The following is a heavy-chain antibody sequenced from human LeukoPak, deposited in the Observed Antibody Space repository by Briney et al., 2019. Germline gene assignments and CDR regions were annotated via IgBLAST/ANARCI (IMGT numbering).Heavy chain of an antibody. CDR3: ATRTAATGPHFDS. CDR2: IGGSGGNT. Sequence: GSLRLSCAASGFTFSSYAMSWVRQASGKGLEWVSAIGGSGGNTYYADSVKGRFTISRDNSKNTFYLQINSLRPEDTAVYYCATRTAATGPHFDSWGQGTLVTVSS. D-gene: IGHD1-14*01. J-gene: IGHJ4*02. CDR1: GFTFSSYA. V-gene: IGHV3-23*01.